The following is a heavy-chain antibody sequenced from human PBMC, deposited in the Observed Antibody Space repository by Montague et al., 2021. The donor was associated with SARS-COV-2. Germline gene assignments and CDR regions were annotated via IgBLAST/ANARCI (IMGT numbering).Heavy chain of an antibody. J-gene: IGHJ6*02. Sequence: SETLSLTCAVYGGSFSGYYWSWIRQPLGKGLEWIGEINHSGSTNYNPSLKSRVTISVGTSKNQFSLKLSSVTAADTAVYYCARSKPVSSFYYYYGMDVWGQGTTVTVSS. V-gene: IGHV4-34*01. CDR3: ARSKPVSSFYYYYGMDV. D-gene: IGHD1-14*01. CDR2: INHSGST. CDR1: GGSFSGYY.